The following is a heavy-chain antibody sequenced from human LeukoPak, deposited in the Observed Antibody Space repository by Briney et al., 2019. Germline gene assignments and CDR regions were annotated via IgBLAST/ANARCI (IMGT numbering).Heavy chain of an antibody. Sequence: PSETLSLTCTVSGGSISSSSYRWGWIRQPPGKGLEWIGSIYNSETSYNPSLKSRVTISVDTSKNQISLKLSSVTAADTAVYYCAQKAPYSPAYSQDWGQGTLVTVSS. CDR3: AQKAPYSPAYSQD. CDR1: GGSISSSSYR. D-gene: IGHD2-21*01. CDR2: IYNSET. J-gene: IGHJ1*01. V-gene: IGHV4-39*01.